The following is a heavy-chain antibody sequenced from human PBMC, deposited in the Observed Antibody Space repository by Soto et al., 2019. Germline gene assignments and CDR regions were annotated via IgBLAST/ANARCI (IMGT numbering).Heavy chain of an antibody. D-gene: IGHD2-2*02. Sequence: SETLSLTYAVSGVSINNAEYSWSWIRQPPGRGLEWIGYIYQSGSTTYNPSLKSRLTISLDRSKNEVSLKLTSVTAADTAVYYCTSDYTLRRYRFDYWGRGILVT. CDR3: TSDYTLRRYRFDY. CDR1: GVSINNAEYS. V-gene: IGHV4-30-2*01. J-gene: IGHJ4*02. CDR2: IYQSGST.